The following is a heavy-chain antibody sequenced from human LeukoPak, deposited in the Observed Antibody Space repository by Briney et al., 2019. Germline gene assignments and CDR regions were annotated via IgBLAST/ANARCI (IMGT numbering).Heavy chain of an antibody. V-gene: IGHV3-9*01. D-gene: IGHD6-13*01. CDR1: GFTFDDYA. CDR2: ISWNSGSI. J-gene: IGHJ4*02. CDR3: AKDMAGYSSSCIDY. Sequence: GGSLRLSCAASGFTFDDYAMHWVRQAPGKGLEWVSGISWNSGSIGYADSVKGRFTISRDNAKNSLYLQMNSLRAEDTALYYCAKDMAGYSSSCIDYWGQGTLVTVSS.